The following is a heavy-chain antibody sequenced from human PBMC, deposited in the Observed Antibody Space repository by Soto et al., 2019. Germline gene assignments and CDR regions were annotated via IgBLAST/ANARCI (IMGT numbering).Heavy chain of an antibody. V-gene: IGHV4-59*08. D-gene: IGHD2-15*01. CDR3: VRHGGYCTGGSCERGWFDP. CDR1: GGSISSYY. J-gene: IGHJ5*02. CDR2: IFYGGTT. Sequence: SETLSLTCTVSGGSISSYYLSWIRQPPGMGLEWIGYIFYGGTTRYNPSLKSRLTISVDTSKNQFSLKLRSVTAADTAVYYCVRHGGYCTGGSCERGWFDPWGQGAQVTVSS.